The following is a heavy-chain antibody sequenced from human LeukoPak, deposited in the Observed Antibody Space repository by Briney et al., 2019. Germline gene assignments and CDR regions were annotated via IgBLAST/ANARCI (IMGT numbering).Heavy chain of an antibody. D-gene: IGHD1-1*01. CDR2: ISSSSSYI. Sequence: GGSLRLSYAASGFTFSSYSMNWVRQAPGKGLEWVSSISSSSSYIYYADSVKGRFTISRDNAKNSLYLQMNSLRAEDTAVYYCARDLGLEGGYYMDVWGKGTTVTVSS. CDR1: GFTFSSYS. J-gene: IGHJ6*03. V-gene: IGHV3-21*01. CDR3: ARDLGLEGGYYMDV.